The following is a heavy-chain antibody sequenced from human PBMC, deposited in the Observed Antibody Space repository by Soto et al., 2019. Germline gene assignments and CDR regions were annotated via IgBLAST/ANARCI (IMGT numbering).Heavy chain of an antibody. J-gene: IGHJ3*02. CDR1: GYIFTSYW. CDR2: IYPGDSDT. Sequence: GESLKISCKGSGYIFTSYWIGWVRQMPGKGLEWMGIIYPGDSDTRYSPSFQGQVTISADKSISTAYLQWSSLKASDTAMYYCASGYPSSYYYDSSGYQHRRDAFDIWGQGTMVTVSS. CDR3: ASGYPSSYYYDSSGYQHRRDAFDI. D-gene: IGHD3-22*01. V-gene: IGHV5-51*01.